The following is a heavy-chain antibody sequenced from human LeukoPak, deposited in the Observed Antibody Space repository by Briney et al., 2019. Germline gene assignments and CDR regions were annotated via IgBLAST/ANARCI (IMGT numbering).Heavy chain of an antibody. J-gene: IGHJ4*02. CDR3: ARDVAAAGYYFDY. V-gene: IGHV3-66*01. D-gene: IGHD6-13*01. CDR2: ICSGGST. CDR1: GFTVSSNY. Sequence: PGGSLRLSCAASGFTVSSNYMSWVRQAPGKGLEWVSVICSGGSTYYADSVKGRFTISRDNSKNTLYLQMNSLRAEDTAVYYCARDVAAAGYYFDYWGQGTLVTVSS.